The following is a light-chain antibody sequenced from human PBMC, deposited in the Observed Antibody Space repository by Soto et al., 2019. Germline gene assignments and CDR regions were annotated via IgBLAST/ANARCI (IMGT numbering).Light chain of an antibody. Sequence: QSALTQPASVSGSPGQSITISCTGTSSDVGGYNYVSWYQQHPGKAPKLMIYEVSNRPSGVSNRFSGSKSGNTASLTISGLQAEDEADYYCSPYTSGSTRVFGGGTQLTVL. CDR3: SPYTSGSTRV. CDR2: EVS. J-gene: IGLJ3*02. V-gene: IGLV2-14*01. CDR1: SSDVGGYNY.